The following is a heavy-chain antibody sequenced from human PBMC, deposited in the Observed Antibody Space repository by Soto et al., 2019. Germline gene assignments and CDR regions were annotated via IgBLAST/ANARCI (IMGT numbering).Heavy chain of an antibody. D-gene: IGHD3-22*01. Sequence: GGSLRLSCAASGFTFSSYAMHWVRQAPGKGLEWVAVISYDGSNKYYADSVKGRFTISRDNSKNTLYLQMNSLRAEDTAVYYYARAGPRKYYYESTNAAFDIWGQGTMVTVSS. CDR2: ISYDGSNK. J-gene: IGHJ3*02. CDR1: GFTFSSYA. CDR3: ARAGPRKYYYESTNAAFDI. V-gene: IGHV3-30-3*01.